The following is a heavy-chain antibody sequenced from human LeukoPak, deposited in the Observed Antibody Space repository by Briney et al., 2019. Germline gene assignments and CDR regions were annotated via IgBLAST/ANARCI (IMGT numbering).Heavy chain of an antibody. CDR1: GFTFSSYA. Sequence: GGSLRLSCAASGFTFSSYAMHWVRQAPGKGLEWVAVISYDGSNKYYADSVKGRFTISRDNSKNTLHLQMNSLRAEDTAVYYCVKVVTRQDHYGMDVWGQGTTVTVSS. CDR2: ISYDGSNK. V-gene: IGHV3-30-3*01. J-gene: IGHJ6*02. D-gene: IGHD4-11*01. CDR3: VKVVTRQDHYGMDV.